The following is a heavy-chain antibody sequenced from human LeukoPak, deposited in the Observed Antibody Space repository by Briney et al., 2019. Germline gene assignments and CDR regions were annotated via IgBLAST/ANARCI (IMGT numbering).Heavy chain of an antibody. V-gene: IGHV3-7*01. D-gene: IGHD3-16*01. CDR2: IKQDGSEK. J-gene: IGHJ4*02. Sequence: PGGSLRLSCAASGFTFSSYAMRWVRQAPGKGLEWVANIKQDGSEKYYVDSVKGRFTISRDNAKNSLYLQMNSLRAEDTAVYYCASRRGGSSWGQGTLVTVSS. CDR3: ASRRGGSS. CDR1: GFTFSSYA.